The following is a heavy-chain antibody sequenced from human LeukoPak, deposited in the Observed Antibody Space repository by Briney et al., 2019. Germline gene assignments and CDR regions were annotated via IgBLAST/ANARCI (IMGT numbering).Heavy chain of an antibody. V-gene: IGHV4-59*01. CDR1: GGSISRYY. CDR3: ARGRFLDAFDI. CDR2: IYYSGST. J-gene: IGHJ3*02. D-gene: IGHD3-3*01. Sequence: PSETLSLTCTVSGGSISRYYWSWIRQPPGKGLEWIGYIYYSGSTKYKPSLKSRVTISVDTSKNQFSLKLSSVTAADTAVYYCARGRFLDAFDIWGQGTMVTVSS.